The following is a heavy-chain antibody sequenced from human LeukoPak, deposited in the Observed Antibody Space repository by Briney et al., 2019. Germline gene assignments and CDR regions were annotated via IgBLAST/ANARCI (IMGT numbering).Heavy chain of an antibody. V-gene: IGHV4-59*11. CDR2: IYYSGST. J-gene: IGHJ4*02. D-gene: IGHD3-9*01. CDR3: ARDILTGYSDY. Sequence: SETLSLTCTVSGGSISSHYWSWIRQPPGKGLEWIGYIYYSGSTNYNPSLKSRVTISVDTSKNQFSLKLSSVTAADTAVYYCARDILTGYSDYWGQGTLVTVCS. CDR1: GGSISSHY.